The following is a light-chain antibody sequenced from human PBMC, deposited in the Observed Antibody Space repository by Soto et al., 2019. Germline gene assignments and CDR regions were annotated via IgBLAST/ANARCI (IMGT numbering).Light chain of an antibody. CDR2: AAS. V-gene: IGKV1-39*01. CDR1: QGIGGY. J-gene: IGKJ2*01. Sequence: DIQMTQSPSSLSASVGERVIITCRSSQGIGGYLNWYQHKPGKAPKLQISAASSLQRGVASRFSGSGSGTDFTLIINSLHPEDVATYFCQQTASPPYTFGQGTKLEI. CDR3: QQTASPPYT.